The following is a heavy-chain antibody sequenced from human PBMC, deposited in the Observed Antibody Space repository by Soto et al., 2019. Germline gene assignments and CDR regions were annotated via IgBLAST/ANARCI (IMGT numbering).Heavy chain of an antibody. J-gene: IGHJ6*03. CDR1: GGTFSSYT. CDR2: IIPILGIA. Sequence: ASVKVSCKASGGTFSSYTISWVRQAPGQGLEWMGRIIPILGIANYAQKFQGRVTITADKSTSTAYMELSSLRSEDTAVYYCARALNIPEYYYYYYMDVWGKGTTVTVSS. V-gene: IGHV1-69*02. CDR3: ARALNIPEYYYYYYMDV.